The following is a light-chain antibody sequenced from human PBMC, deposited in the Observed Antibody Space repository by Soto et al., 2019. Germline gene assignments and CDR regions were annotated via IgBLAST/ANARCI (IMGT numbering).Light chain of an antibody. J-gene: IGLJ1*01. Sequence: QSVLTQPPSVSGTPGQRVTISCSGSISNIGNNYVHWFQQLPGTAPKVLSNRNNQRPSGVPDRFSGSKSGTSASLAISGLRSEDEAEYYCAAWDDTMRSYVFGTGTKLTVL. CDR2: RNN. CDR1: ISNIGNNY. V-gene: IGLV1-47*01. CDR3: AAWDDTMRSYV.